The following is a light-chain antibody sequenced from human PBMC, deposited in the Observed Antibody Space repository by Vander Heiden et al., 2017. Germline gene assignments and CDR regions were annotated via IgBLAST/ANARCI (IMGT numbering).Light chain of an antibody. V-gene: IGLV2-14*01. CDR2: DVS. CDR1: SSDVGGYNY. Sequence: QSALTQPASVSGSPGQSITISCTGTSSDVGGYNYVSWYQQHPGKAPKLMIYDVSNRPAGVCNRFSGSKSGNTASLTISGLQAEDEADYYCSSYTSSSTVLFGGGTKLTVL. J-gene: IGLJ2*01. CDR3: SSYTSSSTVL.